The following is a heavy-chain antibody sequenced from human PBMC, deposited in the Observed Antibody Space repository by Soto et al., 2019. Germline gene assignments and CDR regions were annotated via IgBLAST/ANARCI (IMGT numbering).Heavy chain of an antibody. Sequence: SETLSLTCTVSGAALSSGGYFYTWVRQPPGKGLEWLGYIYYSGGTNYNPSLKSRVTISLDKSKSQFSLRLSSVTAADTAVYYCARDAGYCSSTSCLYGMDVWGQGTTVTVSS. CDR1: GAALSSGGYF. D-gene: IGHD2-2*01. CDR2: IYYSGGT. V-gene: IGHV4-61*08. J-gene: IGHJ6*02. CDR3: ARDAGYCSSTSCLYGMDV.